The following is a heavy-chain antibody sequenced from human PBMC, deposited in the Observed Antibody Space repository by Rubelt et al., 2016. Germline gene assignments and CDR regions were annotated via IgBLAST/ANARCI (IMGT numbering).Heavy chain of an antibody. CDR3: AAAPDSSGYYGNFDY. D-gene: IGHD3-22*01. CDR2: VCYNGDT. Sequence: QLQLQESGPGLVRPSETLSLTCTVSGASIGDTRFHWGWIRQPPGKGLEWIGTVCYNGDTYYNPSLQRRVALSVDTPKNQFALKLGCVTAADTSGYYCAAAPDSSGYYGNFDYWGQGTLVTVSS. J-gene: IGHJ4*02. CDR1: GASIGDTRFH. V-gene: IGHV4-39*01.